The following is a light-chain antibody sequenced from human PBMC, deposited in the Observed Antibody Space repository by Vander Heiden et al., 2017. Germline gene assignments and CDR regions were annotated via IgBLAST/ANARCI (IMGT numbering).Light chain of an antibody. CDR3: AAWDDSLSVPV. CDR2: RSN. Sequence: QSAVTQPPSAAGTPGQRVTISCSGSSSNLGSNYVSWYSQLPGAAPKLLIYRSNQRPSGVLDRFSGSKSGSSASLAISGLRSEDEADYYCAAWDDSLSVPVFGGGTKLTVL. CDR1: SSNLGSNY. J-gene: IGLJ2*01. V-gene: IGLV1-47*01.